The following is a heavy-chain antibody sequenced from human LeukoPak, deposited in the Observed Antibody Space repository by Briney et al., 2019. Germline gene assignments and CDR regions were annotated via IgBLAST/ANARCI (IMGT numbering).Heavy chain of an antibody. D-gene: IGHD6-19*01. CDR3: ARVGSGGAWFDF. CDR2: VYATGTT. V-gene: IGHV4-61*10. J-gene: IGHJ4*02. Sequence: PSETLSLTCTVSGNSISSGDNYWSWIRQPAGKGLEWIGYVYATGTTNYNPSLKTRATISIYTSKNQLSLTLTSVTAADTAVYYCARVGSGGAWFDFWGQGTLVSVSS. CDR1: GNSISSGDNY.